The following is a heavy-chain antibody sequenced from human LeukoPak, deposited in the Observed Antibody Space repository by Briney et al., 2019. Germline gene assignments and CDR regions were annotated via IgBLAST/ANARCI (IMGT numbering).Heavy chain of an antibody. Sequence: ASVKVSCKASGYTFTSGGISWVRQAPGQGLEWMGWISAYNGNTNYAQKLQSRVTMTTDTSTSTAYMALRSLRSDDTAVYYCATTLYRSGAFDIWGQGTMVTVSS. CDR1: GYTFTSGG. CDR2: ISAYNGNT. D-gene: IGHD2-15*01. J-gene: IGHJ3*02. CDR3: ATTLYRSGAFDI. V-gene: IGHV1-18*01.